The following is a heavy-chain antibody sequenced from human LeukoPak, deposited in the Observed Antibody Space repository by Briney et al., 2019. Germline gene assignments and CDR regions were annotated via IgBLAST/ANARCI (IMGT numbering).Heavy chain of an antibody. J-gene: IGHJ4*02. Sequence: GGSLRLSCAASGFTVSSNYMSWVRQAPGKGLEWVSVIYSSGSTYYADSVKGRFTISRDNSKNTLYLQMNSLRAEDTAVYYCARDRRTGRLGELSLDPCFDYWGQGTLVTVSS. CDR1: GFTVSSNY. CDR3: ARDRRTGRLGELSLDPCFDY. V-gene: IGHV3-53*01. CDR2: IYSSGST. D-gene: IGHD3-16*02.